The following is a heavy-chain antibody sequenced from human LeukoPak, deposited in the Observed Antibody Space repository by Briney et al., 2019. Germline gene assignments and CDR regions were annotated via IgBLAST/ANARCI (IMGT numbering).Heavy chain of an antibody. CDR2: IYYSGST. Sequence: SETLSLTCTVSGGSVSSGSYYWSWIRQPPGKGLEWIGYIYYSGSTNYNPSLKSRGTISVDTSKNQFSLKLSSVTAADTAVYYCARDRVAAASLDYWGQGTQVTVSS. CDR3: ARDRVAAASLDY. J-gene: IGHJ4*02. CDR1: GGSVSSGSYY. D-gene: IGHD6-13*01. V-gene: IGHV4-61*01.